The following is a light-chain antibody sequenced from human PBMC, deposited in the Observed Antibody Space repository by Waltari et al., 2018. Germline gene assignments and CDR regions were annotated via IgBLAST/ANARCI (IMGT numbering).Light chain of an antibody. CDR3: QQHYTTPWT. Sequence: DIVMTQSPDSLAVSLGERATINCKSSQTVLYSANNKNYLTWYQHKPGQPPKLLISWALIRESGVPDRVTGSGSGTDFTLTISSLQAEDVAVYCCQQHYTTPWTFGQGTKVEIK. CDR1: QTVLYSANNKNY. CDR2: WAL. J-gene: IGKJ1*01. V-gene: IGKV4-1*01.